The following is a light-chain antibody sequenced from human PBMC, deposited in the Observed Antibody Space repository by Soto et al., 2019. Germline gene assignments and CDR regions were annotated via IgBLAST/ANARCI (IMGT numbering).Light chain of an antibody. Sequence: QSVLTQPPSVSGAPGQRVTISCTGSSSNIGAGYDVHWYQQLPGTAPKLLIYGNTNRPSGVPDRFSGSKSGTSASLAITGLQAEDEADYYCQSYDNSLLNVFYVFGAGTKVTVL. CDR1: SSNIGAGYD. V-gene: IGLV1-40*01. CDR2: GNT. J-gene: IGLJ1*01. CDR3: QSYDNSLLNVFYV.